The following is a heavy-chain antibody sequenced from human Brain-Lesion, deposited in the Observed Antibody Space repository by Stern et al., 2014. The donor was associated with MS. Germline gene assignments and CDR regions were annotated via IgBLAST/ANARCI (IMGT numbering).Heavy chain of an antibody. V-gene: IGHV4-39*01. Sequence: QLQLQESGPGLVKPSETLSLTCTVAGGSVSSTSYAWAWIRQPPGKGLEWIGTIYYSGNTYYSPSLNIRLTISLDPFQNQLSLPLGSVTAADTAVYYCAGEEDIRYCSGGSCTGNWFDPWGQGTLVTVSS. CDR3: AGEEDIRYCSGGSCTGNWFDP. CDR2: IYYSGNT. D-gene: IGHD2-15*01. CDR1: GGSVSSTSYA. J-gene: IGHJ5*02.